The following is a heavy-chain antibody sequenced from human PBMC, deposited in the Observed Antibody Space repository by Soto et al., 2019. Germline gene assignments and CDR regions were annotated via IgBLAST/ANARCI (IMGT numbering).Heavy chain of an antibody. V-gene: IGHV3-23*01. CDR1: GFTFSSYA. J-gene: IGHJ4*02. CDR2: ISGSGGST. Sequence: PGGSLRLSCAASGFTFSSYAMSWVRQAPGKGLEWVSAISGSGGSTYYADSVKGRFTISRDNSKNTLYLQMNSLRAEDTAVYYCAKDLDYYGSGSYSDFDYWGQGTLVTVSS. D-gene: IGHD3-10*01. CDR3: AKDLDYYGSGSYSDFDY.